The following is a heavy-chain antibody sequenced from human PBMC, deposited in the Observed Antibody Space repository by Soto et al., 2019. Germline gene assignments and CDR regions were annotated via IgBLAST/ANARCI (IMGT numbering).Heavy chain of an antibody. CDR3: ARETDYALDY. J-gene: IGHJ4*02. Sequence: SETLSLTCTVSGGSISSYYWSWVRQPPGKGLEWIGYIYYSGSTNYNPSLKSRVTISVDTSKNQFSLKLSSVTAADTAVYYCARETDYALDYWGQGTLVTVSS. D-gene: IGHD4-17*01. CDR1: GGSISSYY. CDR2: IYYSGST. V-gene: IGHV4-59*01.